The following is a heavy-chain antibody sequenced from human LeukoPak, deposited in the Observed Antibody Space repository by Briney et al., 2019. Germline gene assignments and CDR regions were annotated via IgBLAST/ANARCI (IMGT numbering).Heavy chain of an antibody. CDR3: ARAVSPPRHGYSYGSNYLDY. J-gene: IGHJ4*02. Sequence: GASVKVSCKASGYTFTSYAMHWVRQAPGQRLEWMGWINAGNGNTKYSQKFQGRVTVTRDTSASTAYTELSSLRSEDTAVYYCARAVSPPRHGYSYGSNYLDYWGQGTLVTVSS. CDR2: INAGNGNT. CDR1: GYTFTSYA. D-gene: IGHD5-18*01. V-gene: IGHV1-3*01.